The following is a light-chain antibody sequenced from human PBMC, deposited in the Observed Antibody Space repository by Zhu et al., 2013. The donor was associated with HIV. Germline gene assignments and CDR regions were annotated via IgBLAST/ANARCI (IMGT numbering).Light chain of an antibody. J-gene: IGKJ4*01. CDR1: QSISIN. CDR3: QQYGSSPLT. Sequence: EIVMTQSPATLYVSPGETATLSCRASQSISINLAWYQQKPGQPPRLLIYGASTRATGTPARFSGSGSGTDFTLSITRLEPEDLAVYYCQQYGSSPLTFGGGTTLELK. V-gene: IGKV3-15*01. CDR2: GAS.